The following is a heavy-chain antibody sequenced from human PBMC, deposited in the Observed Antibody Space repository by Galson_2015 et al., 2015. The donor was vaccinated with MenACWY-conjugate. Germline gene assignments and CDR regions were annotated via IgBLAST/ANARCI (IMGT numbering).Heavy chain of an antibody. CDR3: ARQGFGSSSLDY. Sequence: QSGAEVKKPGESLKISCKGSGYTFTSNWIGWERQMPGKGLEWMGIIYPGDSDTRYTPSFQGHVTISADKSINTAYLQWGSLEASDTAMYYCARQGFGSSSLDYWGQGTLVTVSS. J-gene: IGHJ4*02. D-gene: IGHD6-6*01. V-gene: IGHV5-51*01. CDR1: GYTFTSNW. CDR2: IYPGDSDT.